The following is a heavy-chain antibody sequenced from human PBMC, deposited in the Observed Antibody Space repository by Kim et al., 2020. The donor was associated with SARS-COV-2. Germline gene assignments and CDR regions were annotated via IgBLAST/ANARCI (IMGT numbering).Heavy chain of an antibody. CDR3: ARQSYYYDSSGYYLAYYFDY. Sequence: SETLSLTCTVSGGSISSYYWSWIRQPPGKGLEWIGYIYYSVSTNYNPSLKSRVTISVDTSKNQFSLKLSSVTAADTAVYYCARQSYYYDSSGYYLAYYFDYWGQGTLVTVSS. V-gene: IGHV4-59*01. D-gene: IGHD3-22*01. J-gene: IGHJ4*02. CDR1: GGSISSYY. CDR2: IYYSVST.